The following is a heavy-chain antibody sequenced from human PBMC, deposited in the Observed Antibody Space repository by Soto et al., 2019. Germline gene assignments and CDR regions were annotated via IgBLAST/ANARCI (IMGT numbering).Heavy chain of an antibody. J-gene: IGHJ4*02. CDR3: AHITYHKSGDY. V-gene: IGHV2-5*02. D-gene: IGHD3-10*01. CDR1: GLSLSTSGVG. Sequence: TLSLTLTCTFSGLSLSTSGVGVGWIRQPPGKALEWLALIYWDDDKRYSPSLKSRLTITKDTSKNQVVLTMTNMDPVDTATYYCAHITYHKSGDYWGQGTLVTVSS. CDR2: IYWDDDK.